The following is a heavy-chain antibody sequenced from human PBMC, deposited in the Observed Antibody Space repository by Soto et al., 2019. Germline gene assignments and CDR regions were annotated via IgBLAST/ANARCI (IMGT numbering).Heavy chain of an antibody. CDR1: GFTFSSYW. Sequence: EVQLVESGGGLVQPGGSLRLSCAASGFTFSSYWMSWVRQAPGKGLEWVANIKQDGSEKYYVDSVKGRFTISRDTAKNSLYLQMNSLRAEDTAVYYCARTLIVVVPAAGPGWFDPWGQGTLVTVSS. J-gene: IGHJ5*02. D-gene: IGHD2-2*01. CDR2: IKQDGSEK. V-gene: IGHV3-7*03. CDR3: ARTLIVVVPAAGPGWFDP.